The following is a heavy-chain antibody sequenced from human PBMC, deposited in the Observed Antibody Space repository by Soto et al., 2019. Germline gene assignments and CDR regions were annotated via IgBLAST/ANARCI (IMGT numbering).Heavy chain of an antibody. V-gene: IGHV1-18*04. CDR1: GYTFTSYG. CDR3: ARDQGYIVVVPAADPYFDY. D-gene: IGHD2-2*01. CDR2: ISAYIGDT. J-gene: IGHJ4*02. Sequence: QVQLVQSGAEVKKPGASVKVSCKASGYTFTSYGISWVRQAPGQGLEWMGWISAYIGDTKYAQKLQGRVTLTTDTSTSTAYMEMRSLRSDDTAVYYCARDQGYIVVVPAADPYFDYWGQGTLVTVSS.